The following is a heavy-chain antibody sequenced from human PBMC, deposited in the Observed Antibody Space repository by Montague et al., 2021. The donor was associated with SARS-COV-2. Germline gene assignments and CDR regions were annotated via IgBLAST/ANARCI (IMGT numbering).Heavy chain of an antibody. J-gene: IGHJ4*02. CDR3: AREITGGYSGYEAFYFDN. Sequence: CAISGDSVSSNSAAWNWIRQSPSRGLEWLGRTYYRSNWYNDSAVXLKSRISINPDTSKNQFSLQLNSVTPEDTALYYCAREITGGYSGYEAFYFDNWGQGTLVTVSS. V-gene: IGHV6-1*01. CDR2: TYYRSNWYN. D-gene: IGHD5-12*01. CDR1: GDSVSSNSAA.